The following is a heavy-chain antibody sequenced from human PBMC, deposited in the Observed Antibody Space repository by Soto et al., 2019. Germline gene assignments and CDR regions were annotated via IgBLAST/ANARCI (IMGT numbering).Heavy chain of an antibody. D-gene: IGHD1-26*01. Sequence: QVQLVESGGGVVQPGWSLRLSCAASGFSISDYGMEWVRQAPGKGLGWVALISYDGNNTYYADSVKGRFTISRDNSKDSLFLQMTGLRAEDTAVSYCAKGAGHRLSLGLDVCGQGTTVTVSS. CDR3: AKGAGHRLSLGLDV. J-gene: IGHJ6*02. V-gene: IGHV3-30*18. CDR1: GFSISDYG. CDR2: ISYDGNNT.